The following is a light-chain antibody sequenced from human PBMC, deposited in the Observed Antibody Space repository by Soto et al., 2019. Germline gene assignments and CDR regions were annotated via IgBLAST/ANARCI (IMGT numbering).Light chain of an antibody. CDR3: TSYARSNDVL. CDR1: SSDIGGYNF. Sequence: QSALTQPPSASGSPGQSVAISCTGTSSDIGGYNFVSWYQQHPGKAPKVLLYEVSRRASGVPDRFSGSKSDNTASLTVTGLQPEDEADYYCTSYARSNDVLFGGGTKVTVL. J-gene: IGLJ2*01. V-gene: IGLV2-8*01. CDR2: EVS.